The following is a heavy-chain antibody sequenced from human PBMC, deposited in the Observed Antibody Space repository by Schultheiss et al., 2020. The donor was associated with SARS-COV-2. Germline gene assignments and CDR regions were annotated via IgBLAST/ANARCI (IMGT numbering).Heavy chain of an antibody. CDR1: GYTFTGYY. J-gene: IGHJ4*02. V-gene: IGHV1-2*04. CDR2: INPNSGGT. D-gene: IGHD3-22*01. Sequence: ASVKVSCKASGYTFTGYYMHWVRQAPGQGLEWMGWINPNSGGTNYAQKFQGWVTMTRETSISTAYMELSRLRSDDTAVYYCARGHDSTRPLDYWGQGTLVTVSS. CDR3: ARGHDSTRPLDY.